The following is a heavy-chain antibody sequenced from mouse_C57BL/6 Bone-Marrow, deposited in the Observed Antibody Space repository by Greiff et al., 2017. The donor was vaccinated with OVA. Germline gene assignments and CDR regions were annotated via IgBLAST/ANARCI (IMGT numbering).Heavy chain of an antibody. CDR1: GFTFSSYA. V-gene: IGHV5-4*01. J-gene: IGHJ2*02. CDR3: ARGRITTVVALDY. CDR2: ISDGGSYT. D-gene: IGHD1-1*01. Sequence: EVQRVESGGGLVKPGGSLKLSCAASGFTFSSYAMSWVRQTPEKRLEWVATISDGGSYTYYPANVKGRFTISRDNTKNNLYMQMIHLKSEDTAMYYCARGRITTVVALDYWGQGTSRTVSS.